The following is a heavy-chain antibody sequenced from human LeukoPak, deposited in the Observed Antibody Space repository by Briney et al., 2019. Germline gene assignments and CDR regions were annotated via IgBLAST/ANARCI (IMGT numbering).Heavy chain of an antibody. CDR3: AKDGCTSPTCYINY. V-gene: IGHV3-74*01. D-gene: IGHD2-2*02. CDR1: GFTFSSYW. CDR2: INSDGGST. Sequence: GGSLRLSCAASGFTFSSYWLHWVRQVPGKGLVWVSRINSDGGSTSYADSVKGRFTISRDNSKNTLYLQMNSLRAEDTAVYYCAKDGCTSPTCYINYWGRGTLVTVSS. J-gene: IGHJ4*02.